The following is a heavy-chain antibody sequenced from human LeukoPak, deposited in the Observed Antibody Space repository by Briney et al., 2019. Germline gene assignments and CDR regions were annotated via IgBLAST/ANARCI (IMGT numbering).Heavy chain of an antibody. V-gene: IGHV3-23*01. CDR3: AKGTYEYSGYDLFDY. D-gene: IGHD5-12*01. CDR2: ISGSGGST. J-gene: IGHJ4*02. CDR1: GFAFSSYA. Sequence: GGSLRLSCAASGFAFSSYAMSWVRQAPGKGLEWVSAISGSGGSTYYADSVKGRFTISRDNSKNTLYLQMNSLRAEDTAVYYCAKGTYEYSGYDLFDYWGQGTLVTVSS.